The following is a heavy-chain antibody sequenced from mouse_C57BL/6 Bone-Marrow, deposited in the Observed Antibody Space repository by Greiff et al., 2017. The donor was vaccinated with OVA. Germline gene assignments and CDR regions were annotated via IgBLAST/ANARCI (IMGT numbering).Heavy chain of an antibody. CDR2: IYPGSGST. CDR3: ARSHYYGSIYYAMDY. V-gene: IGHV1-55*01. Sequence: QVQLQQPGAELVKPGASVKMSCKASGYTFTSYWITWVKQRPGQGLEWIGDIYPGSGSTNYNEKFKSKATLTVDTSSSTAYMQLSSLTSEDSAVYYCARSHYYGSIYYAMDYWGQGTSVTVSS. D-gene: IGHD1-1*01. CDR1: GYTFTSYW. J-gene: IGHJ4*01.